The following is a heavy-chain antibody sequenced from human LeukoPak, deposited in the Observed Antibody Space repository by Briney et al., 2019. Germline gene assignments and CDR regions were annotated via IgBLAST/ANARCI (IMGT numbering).Heavy chain of an antibody. Sequence: RGSLKLSCAASGFTFSSYSMNWVRQAPGKGLEWVSSISSRSIYIYYADSVKGRFTISRDNAKNSLYLQMNSLRAEDTAVYYCARDLSIVGATSWGQGTLVTVSS. CDR3: ARDLSIVGATS. CDR2: ISSRSIYI. D-gene: IGHD1-26*01. J-gene: IGHJ4*02. V-gene: IGHV3-21*01. CDR1: GFTFSSYS.